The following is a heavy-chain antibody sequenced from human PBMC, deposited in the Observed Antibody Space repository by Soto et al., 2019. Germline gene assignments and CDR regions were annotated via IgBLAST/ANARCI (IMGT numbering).Heavy chain of an antibody. CDR3: ARDASDIVVVPATDYYYYYYMDV. V-gene: IGHV1-18*01. CDR2: ISAYNGNT. Sequence: QVQLVQSGAEVKKPGASVKVSCKASGYTFTSYGITWVRQAPGQGLEWMGWISAYNGNTNYAQKLQGRVTMTTDTPTSTANMELRSLTSGDTAVYYCARDASDIVVVPATDYYYYYYMDVWGKGTTVTVSS. CDR1: GYTFTSYG. J-gene: IGHJ6*03. D-gene: IGHD2-2*01.